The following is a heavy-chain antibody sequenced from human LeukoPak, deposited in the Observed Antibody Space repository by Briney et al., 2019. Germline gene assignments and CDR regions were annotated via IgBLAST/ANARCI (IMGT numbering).Heavy chain of an antibody. Sequence: ASVKVSCKVSGYTLIELSMHWVRQAPGKGLEWMGGFDPEDGETIYAQKFQGRVTMTEDTSTDTAYMELSSLRSEDTAVYYCATRGPYVAVAGGFDYWGQGTLVTVSS. D-gene: IGHD6-19*01. CDR2: FDPEDGET. CDR1: GYTLIELS. V-gene: IGHV1-24*01. CDR3: ATRGPYVAVAGGFDY. J-gene: IGHJ4*02.